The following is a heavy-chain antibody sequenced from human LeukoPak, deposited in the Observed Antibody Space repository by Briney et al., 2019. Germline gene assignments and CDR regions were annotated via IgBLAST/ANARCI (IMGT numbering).Heavy chain of an antibody. Sequence: GDSVKVSCKASGYTFTSYAISWVRQAPGQGLEWMGWISADNGNTDYAQRFQGRVTMTTDTSTSTAYMELRSLRSDDTAVYYCARVIRIGWGGSYYFDYWGQGTLVTVSS. D-gene: IGHD1-26*01. CDR1: GYTFTSYA. V-gene: IGHV1-18*01. CDR3: ARVIRIGWGGSYYFDY. J-gene: IGHJ4*02. CDR2: ISADNGNT.